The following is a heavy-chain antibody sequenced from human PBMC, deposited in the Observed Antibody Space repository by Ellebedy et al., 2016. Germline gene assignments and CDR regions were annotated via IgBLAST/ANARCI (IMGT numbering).Heavy chain of an antibody. Sequence: GGSLRLSCTASGFAFSSYSMNWVRQAPGKGREWVSYISRSNNIYYADSVKGRFTVSRDNAENSPYLQMNNLRADDTAVYYCARDRTSLTTLTPDAFDVWGQGTMVTVSS. CDR1: GFAFSSYS. CDR3: ARDRTSLTTLTPDAFDV. CDR2: ISRSNNI. J-gene: IGHJ3*01. V-gene: IGHV3-48*01. D-gene: IGHD4-11*01.